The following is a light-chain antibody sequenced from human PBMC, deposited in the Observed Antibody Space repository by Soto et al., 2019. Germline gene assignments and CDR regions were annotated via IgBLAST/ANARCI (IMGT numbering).Light chain of an antibody. Sequence: DIQMTQSPSSLSASVGDRVTITCRASQSISNYLNWYQQKPGTAPKLLIYTASSLQSGVPSRFSGSGSGTDFTLTISSLQPEDFATYYCQQYNSYSTFGGGTKVDIK. J-gene: IGKJ4*01. V-gene: IGKV1-39*01. CDR2: TAS. CDR1: QSISNY. CDR3: QQYNSYST.